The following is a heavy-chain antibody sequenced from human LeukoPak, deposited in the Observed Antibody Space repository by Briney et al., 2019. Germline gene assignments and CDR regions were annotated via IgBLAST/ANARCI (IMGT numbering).Heavy chain of an antibody. J-gene: IGHJ5*02. Sequence: GSLRLSCAASGFTFSSYAMSWVRQAPGKGLEWVSAISGSSGSTYYADSVKGRFTISRDNSKNTLYLQMNTLRAEDTAVYYCAKAKVVPAASRYNWFDPWGQGTVVTVSS. D-gene: IGHD2-2*01. CDR1: GFTFSSYA. V-gene: IGHV3-23*01. CDR2: ISGSSGST. CDR3: AKAKVVPAASRYNWFDP.